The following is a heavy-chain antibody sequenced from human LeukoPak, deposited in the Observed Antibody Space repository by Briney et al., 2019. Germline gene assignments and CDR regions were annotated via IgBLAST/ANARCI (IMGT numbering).Heavy chain of an antibody. Sequence: SETLSLTCAVYGGSITGYYWSWIRQTPGRGLEWVGEIHYTGATSYNPSPKSRATISTDTSKNQFSLRLSSVTAADTAVYYCARGNILTGYCFDFWGQGALVTASS. CDR1: GGSITGYY. D-gene: IGHD3-9*01. CDR3: ARGNILTGYCFDF. J-gene: IGHJ4*02. CDR2: IHYTGAT. V-gene: IGHV4-34*01.